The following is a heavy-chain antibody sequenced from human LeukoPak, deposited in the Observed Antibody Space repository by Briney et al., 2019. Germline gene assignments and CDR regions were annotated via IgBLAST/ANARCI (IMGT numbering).Heavy chain of an antibody. Sequence: SETLSLTCTVSGGSISSSSYYWGWIRQPPGKGLEWIGSIYYSGSTYYNSSLKSRVTISVDTSKNQFSLKLSSVTAADTAVYYCARVVEKTYYYDSSGDLNWFDPWGQGTLVTVSS. J-gene: IGHJ5*02. V-gene: IGHV4-39*07. CDR2: IYYSGST. CDR3: ARVVEKTYYYDSSGDLNWFDP. CDR1: GGSISSSSYY. D-gene: IGHD3-22*01.